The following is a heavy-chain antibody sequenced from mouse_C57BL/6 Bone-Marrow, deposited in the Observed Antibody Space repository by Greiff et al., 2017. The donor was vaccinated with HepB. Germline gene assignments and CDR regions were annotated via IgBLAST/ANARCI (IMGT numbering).Heavy chain of an antibody. V-gene: IGHV1-81*01. CDR2: IYPRSGNT. J-gene: IGHJ2*01. CDR1: GYTFTSYG. Sequence: QVQLQQSGAELARPGASVKLSCKASGYTFTSYGISWVKQRTGQGLEWIGEIYPRSGNTYYNEKFKGEATLTADKSSSTAYMELRSLTSEDSAVYFCARWDGDGPYYFDYWGQGTTLTVSS. D-gene: IGHD2-3*01. CDR3: ARWDGDGPYYFDY.